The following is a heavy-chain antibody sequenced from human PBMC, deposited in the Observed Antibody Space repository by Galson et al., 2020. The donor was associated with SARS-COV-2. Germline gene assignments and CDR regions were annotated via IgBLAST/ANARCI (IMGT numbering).Heavy chain of an antibody. Sequence: ETSETLSLTCTVSGDSVSSSDSFYWGWIRQPPGKGLEWIGTMFYRGTTFYNPSLKSRVTMSVDTSKNRFSLNLRSVTAADSAVYYCARHIGMLRFLEGLTPKFYIDFWGQGTLVTVSS. CDR3: ARHIGMLRFLEGLTPKFYIDF. V-gene: IGHV4-39*01. CDR2: MFYRGTT. CDR1: GDSVSSSDSFY. D-gene: IGHD3-3*01. J-gene: IGHJ4*02.